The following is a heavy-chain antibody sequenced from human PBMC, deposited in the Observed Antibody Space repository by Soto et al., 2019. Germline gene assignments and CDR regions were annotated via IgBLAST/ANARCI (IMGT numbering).Heavy chain of an antibody. Sequence: QVQLVQSGAEVKKPGASVKVSCKASGYTFTSYYMHWVRQAPGQGLEWMGIINPSGGSTSYAQKFQGRVTMTRDTSTSTVYMELSSLRSEDTAVYYCAIDTTGIEAAGNYFDYWGQGTLVTVSS. CDR2: INPSGGST. CDR3: AIDTTGIEAAGNYFDY. D-gene: IGHD6-13*01. CDR1: GYTFTSYY. J-gene: IGHJ4*02. V-gene: IGHV1-46*01.